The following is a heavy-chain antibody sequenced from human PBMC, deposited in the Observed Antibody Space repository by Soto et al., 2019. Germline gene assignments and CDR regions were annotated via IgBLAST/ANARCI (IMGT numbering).Heavy chain of an antibody. V-gene: IGHV4-59*12. CDR3: ARVALAPGVFDY. J-gene: IGHJ4*02. CDR2: IYYSGST. Sequence: ETLSLTCTVSGGSISRYYWSWIRQPPGKGLEWIGYIYYSGSTNYNPSLKSRVTISVDKSKNQFSLKLSSVTAADTAVYYCARVALAPGVFDYWGQGTLVTVSS. D-gene: IGHD2-21*01. CDR1: GGSISRYY.